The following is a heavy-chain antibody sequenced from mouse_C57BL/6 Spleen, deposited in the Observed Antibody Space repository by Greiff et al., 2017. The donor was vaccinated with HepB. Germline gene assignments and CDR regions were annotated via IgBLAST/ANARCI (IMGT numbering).Heavy chain of an antibody. D-gene: IGHD5-1*01. V-gene: IGHV1-52*01. Sequence: QVQLQQPGAELVRPGSSVKLSCKASGYSFTSYWMHWVKQRPIHGLEWIGNIDPSDSETNYNQKFKDKATLTVDKSSSTAYMQLSSLTSEDAAVYDCARTDEYRGAIDYWGQGTSVTVSS. J-gene: IGHJ4*01. CDR1: GYSFTSYW. CDR2: IDPSDSET. CDR3: ARTDEYRGAIDY.